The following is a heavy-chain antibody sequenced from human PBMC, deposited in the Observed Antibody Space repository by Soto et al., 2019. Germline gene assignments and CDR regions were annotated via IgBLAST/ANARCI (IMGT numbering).Heavy chain of an antibody. CDR1: GDSISSGNYF. CDR3: ARVIRTSITCYFPGWFDP. CDR2: IYYSGST. J-gene: IGHJ5*02. V-gene: IGHV4-31*03. D-gene: IGHD2-2*01. Sequence: SETLSLTCTVSGDSISSGNYFWTWIRQHPEKGLEWIGSIYYSGSTYYNPSLKNRITISVDTSKNRFSLKLTSVTAADTAVYYCARVIRTSITCYFPGWFDPWGRGTLVTVSS.